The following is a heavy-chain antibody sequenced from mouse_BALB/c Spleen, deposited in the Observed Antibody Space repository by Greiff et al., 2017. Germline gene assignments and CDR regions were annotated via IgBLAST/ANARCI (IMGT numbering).Heavy chain of an antibody. CDR1: GFTFSSYG. CDR3: ARHGGNYVNYWYFDV. V-gene: IGHV5-6*01. CDR2: ISSGGSYT. J-gene: IGHJ1*01. Sequence: EVHLVESGGDLVKPGGSLKLSCAASGFTFSSYGMSWVRQTPDKRLEWVATISSGGSYTYYPDSVKGRFTISRDNAKNTLYLQMSSLKSEDTAMYYCARHGGNYVNYWYFDVWGAGTTVTVSS. D-gene: IGHD2-1*01.